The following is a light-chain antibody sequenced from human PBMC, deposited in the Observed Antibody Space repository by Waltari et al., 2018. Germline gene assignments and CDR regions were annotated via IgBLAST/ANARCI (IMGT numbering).Light chain of an antibody. CDR3: SSYAGSNNLV. CDR2: EVS. CDR1: SSDVGAYDY. V-gene: IGLV2-8*01. Sequence: QSALTQPPSASGSPGQSVTISCTGTSSDVGAYDYVSWYQPRPGKAPKLLISEVSKRPSGVPDRFSGSRSGNTAYLTVSGLQAEDEADYYCSSYAGSNNLVFGGGTKLTVL. J-gene: IGLJ2*01.